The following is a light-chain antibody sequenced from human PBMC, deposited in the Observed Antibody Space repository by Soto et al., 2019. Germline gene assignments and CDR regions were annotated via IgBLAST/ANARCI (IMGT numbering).Light chain of an antibody. CDR2: DII. CDR3: VSFTTRRSYV. J-gene: IGLJ1*01. CDR1: SSDVGAYIF. Sequence: SALTQPASVSGSPGQSITISCTGTSSDVGAYIFVSWYQQHPGKAPKLMIYDIINRPSGVSNRFSGSKSGNTASLTISGLHAEDEADYYCVSFTTRRSYVFGTGTKLTVL. V-gene: IGLV2-14*03.